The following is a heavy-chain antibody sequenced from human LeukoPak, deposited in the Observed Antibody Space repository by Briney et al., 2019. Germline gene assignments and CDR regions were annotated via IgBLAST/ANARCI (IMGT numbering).Heavy chain of an antibody. CDR1: GFTFSTYE. Sequence: GGSLRLSCAASGFTFSTYEMNWVRQAPGKGLEWVSSINNSGNTIYYADSVKGRFTISRDNAKNTLYLQMNSLRADDTAVYFCARGGIAAAGTSYWGQGTLVTVSS. CDR2: INNSGNTI. J-gene: IGHJ4*02. D-gene: IGHD6-13*01. V-gene: IGHV3-48*03. CDR3: ARGGIAAAGTSY.